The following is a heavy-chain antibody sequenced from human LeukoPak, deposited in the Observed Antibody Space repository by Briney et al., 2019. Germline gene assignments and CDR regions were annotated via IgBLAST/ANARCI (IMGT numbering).Heavy chain of an antibody. V-gene: IGHV3-15*04. Sequence: AGSLRLSCAASGITFTNAWMSWVRQAPGKGLEWVGRIARQNSGATKDYDELVKGRLNISRDESKNTLYLQMNSLKTDDTAVYYCTTLSGPLDVWGQGTTVTVSS. D-gene: IGHD2/OR15-2a*01. CDR1: GITFTNAW. J-gene: IGHJ6*02. CDR3: TTLSGPLDV. CDR2: IARQNSGATK.